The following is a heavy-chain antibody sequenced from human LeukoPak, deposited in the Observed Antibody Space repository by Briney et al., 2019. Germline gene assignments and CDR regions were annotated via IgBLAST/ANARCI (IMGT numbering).Heavy chain of an antibody. V-gene: IGHV1-8*01. CDR2: MNPNSGNT. D-gene: IGHD3-22*01. CDR1: GYTFTSYD. CDR3: ARMHYYDSSGLNWFDP. J-gene: IGHJ5*02. Sequence: ASVKVSCKASGYTFTSYDINWVRQATEQGLEWMGWMNPNSGNTGYAQKFQGRVTMTGDTSISTAYMELSSLRSDDTAVYYCARMHYYDSSGLNWFDPWGQGTLVTVSS.